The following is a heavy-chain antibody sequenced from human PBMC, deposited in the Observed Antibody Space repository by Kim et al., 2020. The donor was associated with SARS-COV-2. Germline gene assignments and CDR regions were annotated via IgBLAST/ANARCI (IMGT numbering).Heavy chain of an antibody. D-gene: IGHD6-13*01. V-gene: IGHV3-21*05. CDR2: ISRGGAYL. CDR1: GFIFIDFS. CDR3: ARTVTAAAGDYYYYSMAV. J-gene: IGHJ6*02. Sequence: GGSLRLSCTASGFIFIDFSLTWVRQAPGKGLEWVSNISRGGAYLYYSDSVKGRFTISRDNVKNSLYLQMSSLRAGDTAVYYCARTVTAAAGDYYYYSMAVSGQGGSVSVSS.